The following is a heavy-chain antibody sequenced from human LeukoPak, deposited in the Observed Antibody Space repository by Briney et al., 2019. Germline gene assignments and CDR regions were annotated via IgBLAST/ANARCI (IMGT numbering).Heavy chain of an antibody. J-gene: IGHJ4*02. D-gene: IGHD3-22*01. Sequence: GGSLRLSCAASGFTFSSHAMHWVRQAPGKGLEWVAVISYDGSNKDDADSVKGRFTISRDNSKNTLYLQMNSLRAEDTAVYYCAPMLYDSSGYYFDHWGQGTLVTVSS. CDR3: APMLYDSSGYYFDH. CDR1: GFTFSSHA. V-gene: IGHV3-30-3*01. CDR2: ISYDGSNK.